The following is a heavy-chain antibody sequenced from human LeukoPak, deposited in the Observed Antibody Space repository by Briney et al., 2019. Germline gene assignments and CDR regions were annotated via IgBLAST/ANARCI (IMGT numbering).Heavy chain of an antibody. CDR1: GFTFDDYG. CDR3: AREASEYYYGSENAFDI. CDR2: INWNGGST. Sequence: GGSLRLSCVASGFTFDDYGMSWVRQAPGKGLEWVSGINWNGGSTGYADSVKGRFTISRDNAKNSLYLQMSSLRAEDTALYHCAREASEYYYGSENAFDIWGQGTMVTVSS. V-gene: IGHV3-20*01. D-gene: IGHD3-10*01. J-gene: IGHJ3*02.